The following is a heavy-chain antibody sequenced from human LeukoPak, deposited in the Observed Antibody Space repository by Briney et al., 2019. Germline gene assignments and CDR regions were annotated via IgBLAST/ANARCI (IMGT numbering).Heavy chain of an antibody. CDR3: AGVQYSSSWYSWFDP. CDR1: GYTFTSYG. J-gene: IGHJ5*02. CDR2: ISAYNGNT. V-gene: IGHV1-18*01. Sequence: GASVKVPCKASGYTFTSYGISWVRQAPGQGLEWMGWISAYNGNTNYAQKLQGRVAMTTDTSTSTAYMELRSLRSDDTAVYYCAGVQYSSSWYSWFDPWGQGTLVTVSS. D-gene: IGHD6-13*01.